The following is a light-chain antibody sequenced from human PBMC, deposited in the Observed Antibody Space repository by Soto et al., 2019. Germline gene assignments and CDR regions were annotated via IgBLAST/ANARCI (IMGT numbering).Light chain of an antibody. CDR3: QQYNSYPWT. Sequence: DIQMTQSPSTLSASVGDSVTIACRASQSISSWLAWYQQKPGKAPKLLIYKASSLESEVPLRFSGSGSGTEFTLTISSLQPDDFATYYCQQYNSYPWTFGQGTKVEIK. J-gene: IGKJ1*01. CDR2: KAS. CDR1: QSISSW. V-gene: IGKV1-5*03.